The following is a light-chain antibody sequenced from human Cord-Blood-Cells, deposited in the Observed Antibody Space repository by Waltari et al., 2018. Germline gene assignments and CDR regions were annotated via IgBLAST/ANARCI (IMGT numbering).Light chain of an antibody. CDR3: QQSYSTPYT. CDR2: AAS. Sequence: DIQMTQSLSSLSASLGDRVNITCRASQSISSYLNWYQHKPGKAPKLLIYAASSLQSGVPSRFSGSGSGTDFTLTISSLQPEDFATYYCQQSYSTPYTFGQGTKLEIK. CDR1: QSISSY. V-gene: IGKV1-39*01. J-gene: IGKJ2*01.